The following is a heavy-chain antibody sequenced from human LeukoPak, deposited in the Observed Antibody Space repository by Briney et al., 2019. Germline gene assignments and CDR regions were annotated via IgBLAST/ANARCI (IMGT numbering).Heavy chain of an antibody. Sequence: GGSLRLSCAASGFTFSSYWMSWVRQAPGKGLEWVANIKQDGSEKYYVDSVKGRFTISRDNAKNSLYLQMNSLRAEDTAVYYCVSMTTTVNYGMDVWGKGTTVTVSS. D-gene: IGHD4-17*01. V-gene: IGHV3-7*03. CDR1: GFTFSSYW. CDR3: VSMTTTVNYGMDV. CDR2: IKQDGSEK. J-gene: IGHJ6*04.